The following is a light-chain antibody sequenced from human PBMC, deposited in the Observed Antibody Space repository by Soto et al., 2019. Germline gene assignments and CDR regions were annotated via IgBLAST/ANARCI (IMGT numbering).Light chain of an antibody. J-gene: IGLJ3*02. Sequence: QSVLTQPPSLSGAPGQRVIISCTGSRSNIGAGYDVHWYQQVPGTAPKLLIYGKINRPSGVPDRFSGSRSGTSASLTITGLNAGDEADYYCQSYDSSLSGLFGGGTKLTVL. CDR3: QSYDSSLSGL. CDR1: RSNIGAGYD. V-gene: IGLV1-40*01. CDR2: GKI.